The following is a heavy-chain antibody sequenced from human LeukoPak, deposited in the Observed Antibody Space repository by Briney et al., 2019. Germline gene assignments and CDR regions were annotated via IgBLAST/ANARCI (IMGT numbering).Heavy chain of an antibody. V-gene: IGHV3-30*18. D-gene: IGHD5-12*01. CDR2: ISYDGSNK. J-gene: IGHJ4*02. CDR1: GFTFSSYG. Sequence: GGSLRLSCAASGFTFSSYGMHWVRQAPGKGLEWVAVISYDGSNKYYADSVKGRFTISRDNSKSTLYLQMNSLRAEDTAVYYCAKSPLVATTPPPHYYFDYWGQGTLVTVSS. CDR3: AKSPLVATTPPPHYYFDY.